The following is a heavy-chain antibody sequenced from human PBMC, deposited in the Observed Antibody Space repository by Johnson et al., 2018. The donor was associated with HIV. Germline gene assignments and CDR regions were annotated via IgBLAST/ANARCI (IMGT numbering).Heavy chain of an antibody. Sequence: VQLVESGGGFVQPEGSLRLSCAASGFTFKNAWMHWVRQAPGKGLEWVSYISSSGSTIYYADSVKGRFTISRDNAKNSLYLQMNSLRAEDTAVYYCALNWGAEGAFDIWGQGTMVTVSS. J-gene: IGHJ3*02. CDR1: GFTFKNAW. CDR2: ISSSGSTI. D-gene: IGHD7-27*01. V-gene: IGHV3-48*04. CDR3: ALNWGAEGAFDI.